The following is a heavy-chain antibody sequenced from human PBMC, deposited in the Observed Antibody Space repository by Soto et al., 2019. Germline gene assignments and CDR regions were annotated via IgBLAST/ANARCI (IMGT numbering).Heavy chain of an antibody. D-gene: IGHD6-19*01. CDR2: INPNSGGT. Sequence: ASVKVSCKASGYTFTGFYMHWVRQAPGQGLEWMGWINPNSGGTSYAQKFQGRVTMTRDTSISTVYMELNRLRSDDTAVYYCARDLAGDDYFDYWGQGTLVTASS. CDR1: GYTFTGFY. J-gene: IGHJ4*02. V-gene: IGHV1-2*02. CDR3: ARDLAGDDYFDY.